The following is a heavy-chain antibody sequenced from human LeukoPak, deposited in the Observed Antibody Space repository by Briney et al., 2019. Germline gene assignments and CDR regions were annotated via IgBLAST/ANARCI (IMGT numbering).Heavy chain of an antibody. V-gene: IGHV5-51*01. CDR2: IYPADSDT. CDR1: GYRFTAYW. J-gene: IGHJ4*02. D-gene: IGHD1-26*01. Sequence: GESLKISCKASGYRFTAYWIGWVRQMPGKGLEWMXXIYPADSDTTYSPSFQGQVTISADKSNNIASLEWDSLKASDSATYYCARRTGSGTYYSLFFDYWGQGALVTVSS. CDR3: ARRTGSGTYYSLFFDY.